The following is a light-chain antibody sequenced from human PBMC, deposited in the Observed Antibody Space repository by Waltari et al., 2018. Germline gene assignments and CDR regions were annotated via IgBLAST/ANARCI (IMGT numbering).Light chain of an antibody. CDR3: CSYAGGFTWV. J-gene: IGLJ3*02. CDR2: GVS. V-gene: IGLV2-11*01. Sequence: QSALTQPRSVSGSPRQSVTISCTGTNNDVGYYDYVSWYQQPPNEAPKLLVFGVSQRPSGVPDRFSGSKAGNTASLSISGLQAEDEADYYCCSYAGGFTWVFGGGTRLTV. CDR1: NNDVGYYDY.